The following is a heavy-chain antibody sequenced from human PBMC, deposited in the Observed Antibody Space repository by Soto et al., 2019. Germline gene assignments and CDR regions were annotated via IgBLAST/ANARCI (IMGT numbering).Heavy chain of an antibody. Sequence: QVHLVQSGAEEKNSGASVKVSCKASGYSFSTHAMHWVRQAPGQGLEWVGWINSVNDHTIYSEKFQGRVTITSDTSATTAYMELSSLTSEDTAIYYCARNILGGTTDYWGQGTLVTVSS. CDR1: GYSFSTHA. CDR2: INSVNDHT. CDR3: ARNILGGTTDY. J-gene: IGHJ4*02. D-gene: IGHD1-7*01. V-gene: IGHV1-3*05.